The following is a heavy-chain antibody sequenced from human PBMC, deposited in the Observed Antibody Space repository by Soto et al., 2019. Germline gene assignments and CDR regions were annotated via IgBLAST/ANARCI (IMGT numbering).Heavy chain of an antibody. CDR3: ARVAGGYDHYYFDY. V-gene: IGHV1-69*12. CDR1: GGTFSSYA. CDR2: IIPIFGTA. Sequence: QVQLVQSGAEVKKPGSSVKVSCKASGGTFSSYAISWVRQAPGQGLEWMGGIIPIFGTANYAQKFQGRVRITADESTSTAYLELSTLGAEDTAVYYCARVAGGYDHYYFDYWGRGSLVTVSS. D-gene: IGHD5-12*01. J-gene: IGHJ4*02.